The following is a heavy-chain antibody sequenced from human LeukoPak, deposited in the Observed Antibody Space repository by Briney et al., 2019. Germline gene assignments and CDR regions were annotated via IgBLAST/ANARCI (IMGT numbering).Heavy chain of an antibody. Sequence: PSETLSLTCTVSGGSISSSSYYWSWIRQPAGKGLEWIGRIYTSGSTNYNPSLKSRITISLDTSKNQFSLKLSSVTAADTAVYYCARGFRGDNFDYWGQGTLVTVSS. CDR2: IYTSGST. D-gene: IGHD7-27*01. J-gene: IGHJ4*02. CDR1: GGSISSSSYY. CDR3: ARGFRGDNFDY. V-gene: IGHV4-61*02.